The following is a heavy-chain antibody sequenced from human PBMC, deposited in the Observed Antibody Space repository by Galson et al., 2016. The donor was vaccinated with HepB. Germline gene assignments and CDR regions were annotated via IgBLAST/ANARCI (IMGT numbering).Heavy chain of an antibody. CDR3: ARDRDSSSYYSLDY. V-gene: IGHV4-59*01. J-gene: IGHJ4*02. CDR2: IYYSGRT. D-gene: IGHD3-22*01. Sequence: SETLSLTCTVSGGSISSYSWSWIRQPPGKGLEWIGYIYYSGRTNYNPSLKSRVTISVDTSKNQFYLKLRSVTAADTAVYYCARDRDSSSYYSLDYWGQGTLVTVSS. CDR1: GGSISSYS.